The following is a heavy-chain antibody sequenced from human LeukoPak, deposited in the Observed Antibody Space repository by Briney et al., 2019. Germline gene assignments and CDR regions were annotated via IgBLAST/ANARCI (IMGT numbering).Heavy chain of an antibody. CDR3: VTRPAGSTWYGVFDY. J-gene: IGHJ4*02. Sequence: PSETLSLTCTVSGGSINSHYWSWIRQPPGKGLEWIGYVFNGGSTNYNPSLKSRVTMSVDTSRDQFSLRLTSVTAADTAIYYCVTRPAGSTWYGVFDYWSQGTLVTVSS. CDR2: VFNGGST. CDR1: GGSINSHY. D-gene: IGHD6-13*01. V-gene: IGHV4-59*11.